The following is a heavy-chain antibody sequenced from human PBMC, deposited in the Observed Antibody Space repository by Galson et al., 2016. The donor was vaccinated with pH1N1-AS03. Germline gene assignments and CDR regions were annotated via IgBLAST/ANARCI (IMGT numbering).Heavy chain of an antibody. CDR2: FSGSGDKT. CDR3: VKDRLSGGADV. Sequence: SLRLSCAASGFTFNTYAMNWVRQASGKGLEWVSSFSGSGDKTYYADSVKGRFTVSRDNSNNTLYLQMNSLKPGDTALYYCVKDRLSGGADVWGQGTTVTVSS. V-gene: IGHV3-23*01. D-gene: IGHD2-15*01. J-gene: IGHJ6*02. CDR1: GFTFNTYA.